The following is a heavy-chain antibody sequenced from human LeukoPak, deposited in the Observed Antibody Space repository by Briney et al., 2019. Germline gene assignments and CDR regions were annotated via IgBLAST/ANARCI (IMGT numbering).Heavy chain of an antibody. CDR1: GGSFSGYY. CDR3: ARGEGFLEWLRARYNWFDP. CDR2: INHSGST. D-gene: IGHD3-3*01. J-gene: IGHJ5*02. V-gene: IGHV4-34*01. Sequence: PSETLSLTCAVYGGSFSGYYWSWIRQPPGKGLEWIGEINHSGSTNYNPSLKSRVTISVDTSKNQFSLKLSSVTAADTAVYYCARGEGFLEWLRARYNWFDPWGQGTLVTVSS.